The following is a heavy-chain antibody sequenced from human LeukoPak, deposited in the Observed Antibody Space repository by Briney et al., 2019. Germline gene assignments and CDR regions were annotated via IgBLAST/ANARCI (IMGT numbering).Heavy chain of an antibody. CDR3: AREFMVRGVIIS. D-gene: IGHD3-10*01. V-gene: IGHV3-21*01. Sequence: GGSLRLSCAASGFTLSSYSMNWVRQAPGKGPEWVSSISSSSSYIYYADSVKGRFTISRDNAKNSLYLQMNSLRAEDTAVYYCAREFMVRGVIISWGKGTTVTVSS. CDR2: ISSSSSYI. CDR1: GFTLSSYS. J-gene: IGHJ6*04.